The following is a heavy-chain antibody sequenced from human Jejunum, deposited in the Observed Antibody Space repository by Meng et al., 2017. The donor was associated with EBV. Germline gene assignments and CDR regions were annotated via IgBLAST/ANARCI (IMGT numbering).Heavy chain of an antibody. J-gene: IGHJ4*02. CDR1: GGSISSSSYY. Sequence: QLHPQESGPRLVKPSETLSLTCTVSGGSISSSSYYWGWIRQPPGKGLEWIGNIFYSGSTYYNPSLKSRVTISLDTSRNEFSLKLSSVTAADTAVYYCARASGSYWYWGQGTLVTVSS. V-gene: IGHV4-39*07. CDR3: ARASGSYWY. CDR2: IFYSGST. D-gene: IGHD1-26*01.